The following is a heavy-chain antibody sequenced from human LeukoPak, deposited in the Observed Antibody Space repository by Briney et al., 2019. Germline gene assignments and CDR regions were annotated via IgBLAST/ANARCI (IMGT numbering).Heavy chain of an antibody. CDR2: IYYSGST. CDR3: ARAIAAAGTGGYYYYMDV. Sequence: SETLSLTCTVSGGSISSYYWSWIRQLPGKGLEWIGYIYYSGSTNYNPSLKSRVTISVDTSKNQFSLKLSSVTAADTAVYYCARAIAAAGTGGYYYYMDVWGKGTTVTISS. D-gene: IGHD6-13*01. V-gene: IGHV4-59*12. CDR1: GGSISSYY. J-gene: IGHJ6*03.